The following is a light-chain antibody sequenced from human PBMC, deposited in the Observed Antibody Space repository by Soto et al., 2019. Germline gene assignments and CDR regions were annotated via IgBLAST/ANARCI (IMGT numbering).Light chain of an antibody. J-gene: IGKJ1*01. CDR3: QQGSNWPWT. V-gene: IGKV3D-20*02. CDR2: DAS. CDR1: QSVSSSY. Sequence: EIVLTQSPGTLSLSPGERATLSCRASQSVSSSYLAWYQQKPGQAPRLLIYDASKRATGIPARFSGSGSGTDFTLTISSLEPEDFEVYYCQQGSNWPWTFGQGTKVDIK.